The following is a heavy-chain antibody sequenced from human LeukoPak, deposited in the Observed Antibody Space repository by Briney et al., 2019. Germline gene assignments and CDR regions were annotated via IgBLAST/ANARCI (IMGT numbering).Heavy chain of an antibody. CDR1: GFTFSDYG. V-gene: IGHV3-48*04. D-gene: IGHD1-1*01. Sequence: GSLRLSCAASGFTFSDYGMNWVRQAPGKGLEWVSYISSSPINIYYADSVRGRFTISRDNAKNSVLLQMNSLRAEDTAVYYCARGSADDDDKWIDPWGQGTLVAVSS. CDR2: ISSSPINI. J-gene: IGHJ5*02. CDR3: ARGSADDDDKWIDP.